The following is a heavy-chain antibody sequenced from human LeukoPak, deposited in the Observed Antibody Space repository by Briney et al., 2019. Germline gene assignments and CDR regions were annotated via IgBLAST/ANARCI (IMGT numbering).Heavy chain of an antibody. D-gene: IGHD3-10*01. CDR3: ARPASRGVGRYFDL. CDR1: GFTFSNYA. Sequence: GGSLRLSCAASGFTFSNYAMSWVREAPGKGLKWVSALSGSGDNTYYADSVKGRFTISRDNSKNTLYLQMNSLRAEDTALYYCARPASRGVGRYFDLWGRGSLVTVSS. J-gene: IGHJ2*01. CDR2: LSGSGDNT. V-gene: IGHV3-23*01.